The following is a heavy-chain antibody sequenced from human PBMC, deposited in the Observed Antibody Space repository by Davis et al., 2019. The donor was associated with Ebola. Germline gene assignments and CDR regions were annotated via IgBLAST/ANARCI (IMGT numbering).Heavy chain of an antibody. Sequence: ASVKVSCKASGYTFTSYGISWVRRAPGQGLEWMGWISTYNGNTNYAQKLQGRVTMTTDTSTSTAYLDLRSLRSDDTAVYYCARDRALQELDYWGQGTQVTVSS. CDR1: GYTFTSYG. V-gene: IGHV1-18*01. CDR2: ISTYNGNT. CDR3: ARDRALQELDY. J-gene: IGHJ4*02. D-gene: IGHD2-15*01.